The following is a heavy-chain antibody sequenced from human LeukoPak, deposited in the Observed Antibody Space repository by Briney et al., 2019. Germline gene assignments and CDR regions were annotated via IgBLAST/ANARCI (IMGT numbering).Heavy chain of an antibody. CDR3: ARLPKNIAAAGHNWFDP. CDR2: ISYSGST. Sequence: SETLSLTCTVCGGSISSSSYYWGWIRQPPGKGLEWIGSISYSGSTYYNPSLKSRVTISVDTSKNQFSLKLSSVTAADTAVYYCARLPKNIAAAGHNWFDPWGQGTLVTVSS. D-gene: IGHD6-13*01. J-gene: IGHJ5*02. CDR1: GGSISSSSYY. V-gene: IGHV4-39*01.